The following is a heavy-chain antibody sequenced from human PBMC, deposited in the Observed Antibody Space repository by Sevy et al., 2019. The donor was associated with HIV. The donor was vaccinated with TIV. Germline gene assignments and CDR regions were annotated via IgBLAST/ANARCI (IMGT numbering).Heavy chain of an antibody. J-gene: IGHJ4*02. CDR1: GFTFSTYA. Sequence: GGSLRLSCAASGFTFSTYAMIWVRQAPGKGLEWVSAISGSGGSTYYADSVKGRFTISRDKSKNTVYLQMNSLKTEDTAVYYCTRGGARDSSSWYDYFDYWGQGTLVTVSS. D-gene: IGHD6-13*01. CDR3: TRGGARDSSSWYDYFDY. CDR2: ISGSGGST. V-gene: IGHV3-23*01.